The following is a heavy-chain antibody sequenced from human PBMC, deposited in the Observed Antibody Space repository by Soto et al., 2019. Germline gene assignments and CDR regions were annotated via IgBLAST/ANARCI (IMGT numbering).Heavy chain of an antibody. D-gene: IGHD6-13*01. CDR3: VKDESINWYSGHFRH. CDR1: GFTFDDYG. CDR2: INWNSGSI. J-gene: IGHJ1*01. Sequence: GGSRRLSCGASGFTFDDYGMHGVGQVPGKGLEWVSGINWNSGSIGYGDSVKGRFAISRDNAKNSLHLQMNSLSAEDTAFYYCVKDESINWYSGHFRHWGQGTLVTVSS. V-gene: IGHV3-9*01.